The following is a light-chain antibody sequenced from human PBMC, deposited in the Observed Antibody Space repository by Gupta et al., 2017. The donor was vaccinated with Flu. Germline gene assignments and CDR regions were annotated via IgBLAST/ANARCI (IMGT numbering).Light chain of an antibody. CDR2: KAS. V-gene: IGLV3-25*03. J-gene: IGLJ2*01. CDR1: ALPKQY. Sequence: SYELTQPPSVSVSPGQTARIPCSGDALPKQYAYWYQQKPGQAPVLVIYKASERPAGIPERFSGSSSGTTVTLTISGVQAEDEADYYCQSADSSGTPVFGGGTKLTVL. CDR3: QSADSSGTPV.